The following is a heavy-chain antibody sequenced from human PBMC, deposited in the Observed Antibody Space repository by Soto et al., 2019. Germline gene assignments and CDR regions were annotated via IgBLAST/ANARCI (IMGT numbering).Heavy chain of an antibody. J-gene: IGHJ4*02. CDR2: ISSSSSFR. CDR3: ARPDYYSNYGFDY. Sequence: EVQLVESGGGLVKPGGSLRLSCAASGFTFSSYSMNWVRQAPGKGLEWVSSISSSSSFRYYADSVKGRFTISRDNAKNSLYLQKNSLRAENTAVYYCARPDYYSNYGFDYWGQGTLVTVTS. CDR1: GFTFSSYS. V-gene: IGHV3-21*01. D-gene: IGHD4-4*01.